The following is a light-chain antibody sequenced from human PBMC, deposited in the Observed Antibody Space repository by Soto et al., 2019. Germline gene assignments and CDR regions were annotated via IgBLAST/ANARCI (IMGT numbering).Light chain of an antibody. CDR1: NSNIGRNT. J-gene: IGLJ2*01. V-gene: IGLV1-44*01. CDR3: AAWDESPNVPV. Sequence: QSVLTQPPSASGTPGQRVTISCSGSNSNIGRNTVNWYQQLPGAAPNLLIYSNNERPSGVPDRFSGSKSGTSASLAISGLQSEDDADYYCAAWDESPNVPVFGGWTKLTVL. CDR2: SNN.